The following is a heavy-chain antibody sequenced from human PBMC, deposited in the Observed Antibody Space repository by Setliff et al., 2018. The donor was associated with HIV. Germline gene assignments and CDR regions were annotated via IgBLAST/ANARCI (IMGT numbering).Heavy chain of an antibody. CDR1: GFIFNNAW. V-gene: IGHV3-15*01. Sequence: GGSLRPSCTAPGFIFNNAWMNWVRQAPGKGLEWLGRVKSKTDGGTAIYPAPVKGRFTISRDDSKNTVYLQMNSLKTEDTAVYFCTTDRRSGYYGDYVGAFDIWGQGTMVTVSS. CDR3: TTDRRSGYYGDYVGAFDI. CDR2: VKSKTDGGTA. J-gene: IGHJ3*02. D-gene: IGHD4-17*01.